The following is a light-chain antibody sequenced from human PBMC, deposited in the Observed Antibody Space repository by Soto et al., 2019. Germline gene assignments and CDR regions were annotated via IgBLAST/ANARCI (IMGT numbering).Light chain of an antibody. J-gene: IGKJ2*01. V-gene: IGKV1-5*01. Sequence: DIQMTQSPSTLSASVGDRVTITCRASQSISSWLAWYQQKPGKAPKLLIYDASTLESGVPSRFSGSGSGTEFTLTIISLQPDDFATYYCQQENSYSLYTFGQGTKLEIK. CDR1: QSISSW. CDR2: DAS. CDR3: QQENSYSLYT.